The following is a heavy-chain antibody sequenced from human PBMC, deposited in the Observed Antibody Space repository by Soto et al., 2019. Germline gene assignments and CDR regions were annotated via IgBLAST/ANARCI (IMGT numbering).Heavy chain of an antibody. Sequence: GGSLRLSCAASGFTFSNAWMSWVRQAPGKGLEWVGRIKSKTDGGTTDYAAPVKGRFTISRDDSKNTLYLQMNSLKTEDTAVYYCTTVTMVRRYYYYMDVWGKGTTVTVSS. J-gene: IGHJ6*03. CDR2: IKSKTDGGTT. V-gene: IGHV3-15*01. D-gene: IGHD3-10*01. CDR3: TTVTMVRRYYYYMDV. CDR1: GFTFSNAW.